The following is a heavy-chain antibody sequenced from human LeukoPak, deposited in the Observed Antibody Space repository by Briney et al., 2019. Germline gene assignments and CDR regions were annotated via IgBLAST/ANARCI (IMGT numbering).Heavy chain of an antibody. CDR3: AKYVVDGRRWFDP. CDR1: GFTFSGYA. D-gene: IGHD6-19*01. Sequence: GGSLRLSCAASGFTFSGYAMTWVRQAPGKGLEWVSAVGSGGFTTNYADSVEGRFTISRDNPKNMLYLQMNSLRVEDTAVYYCAKYVVDGRRWFDPWGQGTLVIVSS. CDR2: VGSGGFTT. V-gene: IGHV3-23*01. J-gene: IGHJ5*02.